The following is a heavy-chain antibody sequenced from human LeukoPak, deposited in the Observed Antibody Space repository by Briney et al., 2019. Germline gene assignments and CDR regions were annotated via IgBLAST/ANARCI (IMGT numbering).Heavy chain of an antibody. V-gene: IGHV3-23*01. D-gene: IGHD3-22*01. J-gene: IGHJ4*02. CDR3: AKYEPVFTMISGVDY. CDR2: ISGSGGST. Sequence: PGGSLRLSCAASGFTFSSYAMSWVRQAPGKGLEWVSAISGSGGSTYYADSVKGRLTISRDNSKNTLYLQMNSLRAEDTAVYYCAKYEPVFTMISGVDYWGQGTLVTVSS. CDR1: GFTFSSYA.